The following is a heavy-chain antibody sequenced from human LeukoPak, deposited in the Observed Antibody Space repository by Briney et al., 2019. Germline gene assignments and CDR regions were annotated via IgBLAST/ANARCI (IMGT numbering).Heavy chain of an antibody. CDR1: GGSISSYY. Sequence: SETLSLTCTVSGGSISSYYWSWIRQPPGKGLEWIGYIYYSGSTNYNPSLKSRVTISVDTSKNQFSLKLSSVTAADTAVYYCARAMDSWSYYYYYYMDVWGKGTTVTVSS. J-gene: IGHJ6*03. V-gene: IGHV4-59*08. CDR2: IYYSGST. D-gene: IGHD6-13*01. CDR3: ARAMDSWSYYYYYYMDV.